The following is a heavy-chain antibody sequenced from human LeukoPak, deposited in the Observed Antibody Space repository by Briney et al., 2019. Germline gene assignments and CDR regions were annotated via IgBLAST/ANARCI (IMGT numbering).Heavy chain of an antibody. CDR3: ARSHSSSWYEFYYYYYMDV. Sequence: ASVKVSCKASGYTFTGYYMHWVRQAPGQGLEWMGWISVYNGNTNYAQKLQGRVTMTTDTSTSTAYMELRSLRSDDTAVYYCARSHSSSWYEFYYYYYMDVWGKGTTVTVSS. CDR1: GYTFTGYY. J-gene: IGHJ6*03. V-gene: IGHV1-18*04. D-gene: IGHD6-13*01. CDR2: ISVYNGNT.